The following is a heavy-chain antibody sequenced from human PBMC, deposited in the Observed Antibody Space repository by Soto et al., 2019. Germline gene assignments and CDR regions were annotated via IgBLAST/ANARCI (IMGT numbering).Heavy chain of an antibody. Sequence: QVQLAQSGAEVKKPGASVKVSCKASGYSFTSYGISWVRQAPGQGLEWMGWISAYNGNTNYAQKFQARVTMTTDTSTKTAYMELRSLRSDDTAVYYCARETYHYDSSGYFGLDVWGQGTTVTVSS. CDR3: ARETYHYDSSGYFGLDV. V-gene: IGHV1-18*01. J-gene: IGHJ6*02. CDR1: GYSFTSYG. D-gene: IGHD3-22*01. CDR2: ISAYNGNT.